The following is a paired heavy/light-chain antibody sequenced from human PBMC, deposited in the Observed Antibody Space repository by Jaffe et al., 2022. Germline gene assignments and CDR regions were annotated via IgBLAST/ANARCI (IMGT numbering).Heavy chain of an antibody. CDR2: ISGSGGST. J-gene: IGHJ6*03. CDR1: GFTFSSYA. V-gene: IGHV3-23*01. D-gene: IGHD3-3*01. CDR3: AKSGLKDQAGYDFWSGYYNYYYYYMDV. Sequence: EVQLLESGGGLVQPGGSLRLSCAASGFTFSSYAMSWVRQAPGKGLEWVSAISGSGGSTYYADSVKGRFTISRDNSKNTLYLQMNSLRAEDTAVYYCAKSGLKDQAGYDFWSGYYNYYYYYMDVWGKGTTVTVSS.
Light chain of an antibody. Sequence: DIVMTQSPDSLAVSLGERATINCKSSQSVLYSSNNKNYLAWYQQKPGQPPKLLIYWASTRESGVPDRFSGSGSGTDFTLTISSLQAEDVAVYYCQQYYSTPPLFTFGPGTKVDIK. V-gene: IGKV4-1*01. CDR2: WAS. CDR3: QQYYSTPPLFT. J-gene: IGKJ3*01. CDR1: QSVLYSSNNKNY.